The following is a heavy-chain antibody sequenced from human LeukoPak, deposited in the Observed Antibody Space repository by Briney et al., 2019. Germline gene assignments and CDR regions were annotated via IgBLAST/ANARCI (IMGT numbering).Heavy chain of an antibody. CDR1: GLIFSSYS. D-gene: IGHD3-16*01. J-gene: IGHJ4*02. V-gene: IGHV3-48*01. CDR2: ISSSSSTI. CDR3: ARDGGYDY. Sequence: QPGGSLRLXCAASGLIFSSYSMNWVRQAPGKGLEWVSYISSSSSTIYYADSEKGRFTISRDNAKNSLFLQMNSLRAEDTAVYYCARDGGYDYWGQGTLVTVSS.